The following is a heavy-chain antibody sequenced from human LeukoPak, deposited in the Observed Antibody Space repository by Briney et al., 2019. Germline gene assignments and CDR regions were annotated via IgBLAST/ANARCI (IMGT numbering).Heavy chain of an antibody. V-gene: IGHV1-46*01. J-gene: IGHJ4*02. D-gene: IGHD1-7*01. CDR2: ISPSGGST. CDR3: ARGAPPYNWNYGGYFDY. Sequence: ASVKVSCKAFGDTFTSNYMHWVRQAPGQRPEWMGVISPSGGSTTYAQKFQGRVTLTRDMSTSTDYLELSSLSSEDTAVYYCARGAPPYNWNYGGYFDYWGQGTLVTVSS. CDR1: GDTFTSNY.